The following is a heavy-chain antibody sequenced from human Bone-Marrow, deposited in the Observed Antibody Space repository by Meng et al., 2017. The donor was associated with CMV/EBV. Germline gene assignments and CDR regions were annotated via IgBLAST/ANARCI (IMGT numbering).Heavy chain of an antibody. Sequence: ASVKVSCKASGYTFTSYYMHWVQQAPGQGLEWMGIINPSGGSTSYAQKFQGRVTMTRDTSTSTVYRELSSLRFEDTAVYYCAREAASVTVGAAHNWFDPWGQGTLVTVSS. D-gene: IGHD1-26*01. J-gene: IGHJ5*02. CDR3: AREAASVTVGAAHNWFDP. CDR1: GYTFTSYY. CDR2: INPSGGST. V-gene: IGHV1-46*01.